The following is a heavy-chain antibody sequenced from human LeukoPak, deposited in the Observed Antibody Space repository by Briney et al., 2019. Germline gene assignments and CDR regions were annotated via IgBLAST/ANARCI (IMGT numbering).Heavy chain of an antibody. V-gene: IGHV3-23*01. D-gene: IGHD3-22*01. Sequence: GGSLRLSCAASGFTFSSYAMSWVRQAPGKGLEWVSAISDSGGSTYYADSVKGRFTISRDNSKNTLYLQMNSLRAEDTAVYYCAKTYYYDSSGPYPMDVWGKGTTVTVSS. CDR2: ISDSGGST. CDR3: AKTYYYDSSGPYPMDV. CDR1: GFTFSSYA. J-gene: IGHJ6*03.